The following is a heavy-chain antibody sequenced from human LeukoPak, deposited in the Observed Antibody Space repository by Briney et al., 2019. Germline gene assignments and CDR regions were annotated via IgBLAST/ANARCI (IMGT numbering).Heavy chain of an antibody. V-gene: IGHV4-38-2*01. CDR1: GFTFSGYW. J-gene: IGHJ3*01. D-gene: IGHD3-22*01. Sequence: PGGSLRFSCAASGFTFSGYWMTWVRQAPGKGLEWIGSIYYGGSTYYNASLRSRVTTSVDTSKNQFSLKLSSVTAADTAVYYCAKSTYYYDTFVNAFDLWGQGTVVTVSS. CDR3: AKSTYYYDTFVNAFDL. CDR2: IYYGGST.